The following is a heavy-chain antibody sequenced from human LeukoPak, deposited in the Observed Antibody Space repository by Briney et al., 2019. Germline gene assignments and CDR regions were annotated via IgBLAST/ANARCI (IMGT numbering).Heavy chain of an antibody. CDR2: ISWNSGSI. Sequence: GGSLRLSCAASGFTFDDYAMHWVRQAPGKGLEWVSGISWNSGSIDYADSVKGRFTISRDNAKNSLYLQMNSLRAEDTALYYCSRQAGGSGSYYTPLDYWGQGTLVTVSS. CDR1: GFTFDDYA. CDR3: SRQAGGSGSYYTPLDY. D-gene: IGHD3-10*01. V-gene: IGHV3-9*01. J-gene: IGHJ4*02.